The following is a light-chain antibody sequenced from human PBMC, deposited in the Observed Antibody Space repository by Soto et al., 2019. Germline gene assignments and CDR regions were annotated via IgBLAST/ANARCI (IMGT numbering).Light chain of an antibody. J-gene: IGKJ2*01. CDR2: GAS. CDR3: QQYGSSPYT. CDR1: QSVSSSY. Sequence: EIVLTQSPGTLSLSPGERATLSCRASQSVSSSYLAWCQQKPGQAPRLLIYGASSRATGIPDRFSGSGSGTDFTLTISRLEPEDFAVYYCQQYGSSPYTFCQGTKLEIK. V-gene: IGKV3-20*01.